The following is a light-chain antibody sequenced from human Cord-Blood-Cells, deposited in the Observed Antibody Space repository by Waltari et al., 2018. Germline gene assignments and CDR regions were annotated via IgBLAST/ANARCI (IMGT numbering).Light chain of an antibody. CDR1: KLGDKY. V-gene: IGLV3-1*01. J-gene: IGLJ2*01. CDR3: QAWDSSTVV. Sequence: SYELTQPPSVSVSPGQTASITCSGDKLGDKYACWSQQKPGQSPVLVIYQDSKRPSGIPELFSGSNSGNTATLTISGTQAMDEADYYCQAWDSSTVVFGGGTKLTVL. CDR2: QDS.